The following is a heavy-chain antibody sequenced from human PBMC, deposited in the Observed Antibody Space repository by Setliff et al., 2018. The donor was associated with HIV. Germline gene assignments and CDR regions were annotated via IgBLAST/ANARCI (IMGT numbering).Heavy chain of an antibody. CDR3: ARHIRPRTTIPYNYYMDV. Sequence: KTSETLSLTCAVYGVSFSGYYWSWIRQPPGKGLEWIGEINHSGTTNYNMSLWRRVTISLDASRNLFSLELISVTAADTAVYYCARHIRPRTTIPYNYYMDVWGKETTVAVSS. V-gene: IGHV4-34*01. D-gene: IGHD4-4*01. J-gene: IGHJ6*03. CDR1: GVSFSGYY. CDR2: INHSGTT.